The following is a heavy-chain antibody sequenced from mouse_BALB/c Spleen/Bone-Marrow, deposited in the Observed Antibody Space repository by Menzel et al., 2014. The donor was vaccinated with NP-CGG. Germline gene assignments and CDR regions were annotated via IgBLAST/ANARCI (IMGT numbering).Heavy chain of an antibody. V-gene: IGHV1-63*02. CDR1: GYTSTNYW. Sequence: VKLMESGAELVRPGTSVKISCKASGYTSTNYWLGWVKQRPGHGLEWIGVIYPGGGYTNYNEKFKGKATLTADTSSSTAYMQLSSLTSEDSAVYFCARKDYGSGCPFAYWGQGTLVTVSA. D-gene: IGHD1-1*01. J-gene: IGHJ3*01. CDR3: ARKDYGSGCPFAY. CDR2: IYPGGGYT.